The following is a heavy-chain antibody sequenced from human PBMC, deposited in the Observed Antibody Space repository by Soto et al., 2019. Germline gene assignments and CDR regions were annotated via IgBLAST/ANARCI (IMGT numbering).Heavy chain of an antibody. D-gene: IGHD3-10*01. J-gene: IGHJ6*02. CDR1: GFTFSSYG. CDR2: IWYDGSNK. CDR3: AREYGAPGRYYYGMDV. Sequence: QVQLVECGGGVVQPGRSLRLSCAASGFTFSSYGMHWVRQAPGKGLEWVAVIWYDGSNKYYADSVKGRFTISRDNSKNTLYLQMNSLRAEDTAVYYCAREYGAPGRYYYGMDVWGQGTTVTVSS. V-gene: IGHV3-33*01.